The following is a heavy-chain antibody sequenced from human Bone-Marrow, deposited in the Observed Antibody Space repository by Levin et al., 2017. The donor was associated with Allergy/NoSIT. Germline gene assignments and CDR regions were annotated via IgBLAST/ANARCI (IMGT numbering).Heavy chain of an antibody. CDR3: ARVAYCSSPNCYGRTAVDV. V-gene: IGHV3-74*01. CDR1: GFTFSSYW. D-gene: IGHD2-2*01. CDR2: NNIDGSVP. Sequence: PGGSLRLSCAASGFTFSSYWMHWVRQAPGKGLVWVSRNNIDGSVPTYADSVKGRFTISRDNAKNTLYLQMNSLRSEDTAVYFCARVAYCSSPNCYGRTAVDVWGQGTMVIVSA. J-gene: IGHJ3*01.